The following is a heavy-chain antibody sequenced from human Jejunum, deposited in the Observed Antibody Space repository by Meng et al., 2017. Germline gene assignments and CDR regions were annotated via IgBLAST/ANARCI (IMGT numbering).Heavy chain of an antibody. CDR2: FSGVGGRT. CDR1: GFTFSSYG. CDR3: AKGGRGSFNTYFDF. D-gene: IGHD1-26*01. Sequence: GGSLRLSCAASGFTFSSYGLSWVRQAPGKGLEWVSAFSGVGGRTYYADSVRGRFTITRDNSKNTLYLQMNSLRAEDTAVYYYAKGGRGSFNTYFDFWGQGTLVTVSS. J-gene: IGHJ4*02. V-gene: IGHV3-23*01.